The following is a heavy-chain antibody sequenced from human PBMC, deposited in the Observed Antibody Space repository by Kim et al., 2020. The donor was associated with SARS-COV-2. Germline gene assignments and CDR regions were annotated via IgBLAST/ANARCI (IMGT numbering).Heavy chain of an antibody. D-gene: IGHD6-19*01. V-gene: IGHV3-74*01. CDR3: ARRQFTSGWYYFDY. CDR2: INSDGSTI. J-gene: IGHJ4*02. CDR1: GFTFSSHW. Sequence: GGSLRLSCAASGFTFSSHWMHWVRQAPGKGLVWVSRINSDGSTISYADSVKGRFTISRDNAKNTLYLQMNSLRAEDTAVYYCARRQFTSGWYYFDYWGQGTLDTVS.